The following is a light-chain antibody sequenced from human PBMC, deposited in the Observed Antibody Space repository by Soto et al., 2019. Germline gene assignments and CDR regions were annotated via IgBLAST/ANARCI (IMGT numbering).Light chain of an antibody. J-gene: IGKJ1*01. CDR3: QHQKNWTPGGT. V-gene: IGKV3-15*01. Sequence: EIVMTQSPATLSVSPGERATLSCRASQSVSSNLAWYQQKPGQAPRLLIYGASTRATGIPARFSGSGSGTEFTLTISSRQSEDFAVYYCQHQKNWTPGGTFGQGTKVEIK. CDR1: QSVSSN. CDR2: GAS.